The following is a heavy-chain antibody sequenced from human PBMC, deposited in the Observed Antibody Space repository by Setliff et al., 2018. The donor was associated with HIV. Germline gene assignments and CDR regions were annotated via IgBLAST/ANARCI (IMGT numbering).Heavy chain of an antibody. J-gene: IGHJ4*02. CDR3: ARRYHDASGFYIS. D-gene: IGHD3-22*01. CDR1: GVSISGPIGITYY. V-gene: IGHV4-39*02. Sequence: SETLSLTCSVSGVSISGPIGITYYWDWLRQPPGKGLEWIGNIHYSRGSSYNASLQSRVTISLDTSKNHFSLKLSSVAAADTAVYYCARRYHDASGFYISWGQGVLVTVSS. CDR2: IHYSRGS.